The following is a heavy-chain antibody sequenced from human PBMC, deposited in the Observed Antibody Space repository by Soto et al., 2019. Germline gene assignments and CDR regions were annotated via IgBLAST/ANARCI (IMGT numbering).Heavy chain of an antibody. V-gene: IGHV3-21*01. CDR2: ISSTSSYM. CDR1: GFTFSTYS. J-gene: IGHJ5*02. Sequence: EVQLVESGGGLVKPGGSLRLSCAASGFTFSTYSMNWVRQAPGKGLEWVSSISSTSSYMYYADSVKGRFTISRDNAKISLYLQMNSLRAEDTAVYYCARGLDCSSTTCPGRVDPWGQGTLVTVSS. D-gene: IGHD2-2*01. CDR3: ARGLDCSSTTCPGRVDP.